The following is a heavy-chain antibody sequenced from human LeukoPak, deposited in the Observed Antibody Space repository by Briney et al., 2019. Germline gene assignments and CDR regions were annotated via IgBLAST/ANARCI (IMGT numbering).Heavy chain of an antibody. CDR3: ARYQLPVRYFDY. D-gene: IGHD2-2*01. V-gene: IGHV3-72*01. CDR1: GFTFSDHY. Sequence: QAGGSLRLSCAASGFTFSDHYMDWIRQGPGKGLEWVARIRNKANSYTTEYAASVEGRFTISRDDSKNSLYLQMNSLKTEDTAVYYCARYQLPVRYFDYWGQGTLVTVSS. J-gene: IGHJ4*02. CDR2: IRNKANSYTT.